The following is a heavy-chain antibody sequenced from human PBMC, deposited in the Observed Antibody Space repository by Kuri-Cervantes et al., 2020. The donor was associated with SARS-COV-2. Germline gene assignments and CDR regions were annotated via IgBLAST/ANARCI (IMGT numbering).Heavy chain of an antibody. J-gene: IGHJ6*02. V-gene: IGHV3-48*02. D-gene: IGHD3-3*01. CDR1: GFTFSSYS. CDR2: ISSSSSTI. CDR3: ARVGSDDFWSGHELGMDV. Sequence: GGSLRLSCAASGFTFSSYSMNWVRQAPGKGPEWVSYISSSSSTIYYADSVKGRFTISRDNAKNSLYLQMNSLRDEDTAVYYCARVGSDDFWSGHELGMDVWGQGTTVTVSS.